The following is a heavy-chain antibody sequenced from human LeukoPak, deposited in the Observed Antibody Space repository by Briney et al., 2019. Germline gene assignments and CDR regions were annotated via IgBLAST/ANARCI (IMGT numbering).Heavy chain of an antibody. CDR2: MNPNSGNT. J-gene: IGHJ6*02. V-gene: IGHV1-8*01. CDR3: ARVYDLIYYYGMDV. D-gene: IGHD3-3*01. CDR1: GYTFTSYD. Sequence: ASAKVSCKASGYTFTSYDINWVRQATGQGLEWMGWMNPNSGNTGYAQKFQGRVTMTRNTSISTAYMELSSLRSEDTAVYYCARVYDLIYYYGMDVWGQGTTVTVSS.